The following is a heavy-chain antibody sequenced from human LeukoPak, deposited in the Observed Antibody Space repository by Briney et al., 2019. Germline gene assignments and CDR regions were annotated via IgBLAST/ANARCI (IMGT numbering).Heavy chain of an antibody. J-gene: IGHJ1*01. Sequence: PGGSLRLSCAASGFTFSSYAMSWVRQAPGKGLEWVSTISGSGAYTYYADSVKGRFTISRDNSKNTLYLQMNSLRAEDTAVYYCAKYFASGSYYKLPHWSQGTLVTVSS. CDR1: GFTFSSYA. CDR3: AKYFASGSYYKLPH. CDR2: ISGSGAYT. V-gene: IGHV3-23*01. D-gene: IGHD3-10*01.